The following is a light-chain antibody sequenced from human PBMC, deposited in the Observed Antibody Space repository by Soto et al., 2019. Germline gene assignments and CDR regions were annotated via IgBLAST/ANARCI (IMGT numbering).Light chain of an antibody. CDR3: QQYNNWPIT. V-gene: IGKV3-15*01. CDR2: GAS. J-gene: IGKJ5*01. Sequence: DIVLTQSPGTLSLSPGERATLSCRASQSVSSNYLAWYQQKPGQTPKVLIYGASTRATGLPARFSGSGSGTEFTLTISSLQSEDFALYYCQQYNNWPITFGQGTRLEIK. CDR1: QSVSSN.